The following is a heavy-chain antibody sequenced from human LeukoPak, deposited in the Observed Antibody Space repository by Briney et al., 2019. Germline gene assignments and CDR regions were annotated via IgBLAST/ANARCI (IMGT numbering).Heavy chain of an antibody. V-gene: IGHV3-7*04. J-gene: IGHJ5*02. CDR3: ARGGRIGWFDP. D-gene: IGHD2-15*01. CDR2: IKPDGSEK. CDR1: GFTFSSYW. Sequence: GGSLRLSCAASGFTFSSYWMSWVRQAPGKGLGWVANIKPDGSEKYYVDSVKGRFTISRDNAKNSLHLQMNSLRPEDTAVYYCARGGRIGWFDPWGQGTLVTVSS.